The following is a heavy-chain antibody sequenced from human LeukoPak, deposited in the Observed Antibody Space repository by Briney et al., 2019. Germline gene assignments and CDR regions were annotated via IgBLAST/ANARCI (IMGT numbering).Heavy chain of an antibody. CDR3: ARGVGATTWVDY. Sequence: GGSLRLSCAASGFTVSSNYMSWVRQAPGKGLEWVSVIYSGGTTNYADSVKGRFTISRDNAKNSLYLQMNSLRAEDTAVYYCARGVGATTWVDYWGQGTLVTVSS. CDR1: GFTVSSNY. CDR2: IYSGGTT. D-gene: IGHD1-26*01. V-gene: IGHV3-53*01. J-gene: IGHJ4*02.